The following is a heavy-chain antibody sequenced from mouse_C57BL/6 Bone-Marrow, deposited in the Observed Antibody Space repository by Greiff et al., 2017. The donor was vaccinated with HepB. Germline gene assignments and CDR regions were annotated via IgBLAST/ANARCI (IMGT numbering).Heavy chain of an antibody. CDR1: GFTFSSYG. D-gene: IGHD1-1*01. CDR2: ISSGGSYT. V-gene: IGHV5-6*02. J-gene: IGHJ4*01. CDR3: ARHLLYYYGSSSYAMDY. Sequence: EVKLEESGGDLVKPGGSLKLSRAASGFTFSSYGMSWVRQTPDKRLEWVATISSGGSYTYYPDSVKGRFTISRDNAKNTLYLQMSSLKSEDTAMYYCARHLLYYYGSSSYAMDYWGQGTSVTVSS.